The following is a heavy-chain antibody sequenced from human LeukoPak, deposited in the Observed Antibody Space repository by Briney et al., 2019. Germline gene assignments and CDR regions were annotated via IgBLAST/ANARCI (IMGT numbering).Heavy chain of an antibody. CDR1: GFAFDDFA. Sequence: GGSLRLSCAASGFAFDDFAMHWVRQAPGKGLEWVALISSEGNSEHFADSVKGRFTVSRDNSKNTLYLEMDSLRIEDTAVYFCARGRSPDYWYFDLWGRGTLVTVSS. V-gene: IGHV3-30-3*01. CDR2: ISSEGNSE. J-gene: IGHJ2*01. CDR3: ARGRSPDYWYFDL.